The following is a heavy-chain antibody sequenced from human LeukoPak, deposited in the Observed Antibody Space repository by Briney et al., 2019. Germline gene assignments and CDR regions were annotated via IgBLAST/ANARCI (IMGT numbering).Heavy chain of an antibody. V-gene: IGHV3-21*01. CDR1: GFTFSGYT. J-gene: IGHJ4*02. CDR3: ARDLSSGWFDY. D-gene: IGHD6-19*01. Sequence: GGSLRLSCAASGFTFSGYTMNWVRQAPGKGLEWVSSISSSSNYIYYADSVKGRFTISRDNAENSLFLQMNSLRAEDTAVHYCARDLSSGWFDYWGQGTLVTVSS. CDR2: ISSSSNYI.